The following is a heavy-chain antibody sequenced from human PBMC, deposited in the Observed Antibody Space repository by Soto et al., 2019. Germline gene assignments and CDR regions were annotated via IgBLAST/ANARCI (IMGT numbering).Heavy chain of an antibody. CDR3: ARESHDILTGPPWVWYFDL. CDR1: GGSFSGYY. D-gene: IGHD3-9*01. V-gene: IGHV4-34*01. J-gene: IGHJ2*01. Sequence: QVQLQQWGAGPLRPLETLSLTCGVSGGSFSGYYWAWIRQSPGKGLEWIGEINDRGSINYNPSRKSRVSISGDTSKNHYSLSLRSVTAADTAVYYGARESHDILTGPPWVWYFDLWGRGTLVTVSS. CDR2: INDRGSI.